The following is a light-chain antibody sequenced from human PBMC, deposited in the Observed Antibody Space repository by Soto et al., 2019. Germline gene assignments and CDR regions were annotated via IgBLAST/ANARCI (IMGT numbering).Light chain of an antibody. CDR3: QTWGNGIWV. J-gene: IGLJ3*02. V-gene: IGLV4-69*01. CDR2: LNSDGSH. CDR1: SGHSSYA. Sequence: QPVLTQSPSASASLGASVKLTCTLSSGHSSYAIAWHQQQPEKGPRYLMRLNSDGSHTKGDGIPDRFSGSSSGAERYLTISSLQSEDEADYYCQTWGNGIWVFVGGTKLTVL.